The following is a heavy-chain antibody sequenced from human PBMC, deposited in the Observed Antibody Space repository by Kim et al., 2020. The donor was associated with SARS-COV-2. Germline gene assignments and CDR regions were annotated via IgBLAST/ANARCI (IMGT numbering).Heavy chain of an antibody. J-gene: IGHJ6*02. CDR3: ARHGCPVAEPSPRYYYYYYGMDV. CDR2: IDPSDSYT. V-gene: IGHV5-10-1*01. CDR1: GYSFTSYW. Sequence: GESLKISCKGSGYSFTSYWISWVRQMPGKGLEWMGRIDPSDSYTNYSPSFQGHVTISADKSISTAYLQWSSLKASDTAMYYCARHGCPVAEPSPRYYYYYYGMDVWGQGTTVTVSS. D-gene: IGHD5-12*01.